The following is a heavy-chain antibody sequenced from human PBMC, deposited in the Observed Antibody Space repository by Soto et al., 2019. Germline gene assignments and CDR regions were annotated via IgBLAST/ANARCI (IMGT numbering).Heavy chain of an antibody. J-gene: IGHJ4*02. Sequence: QVQLQESGPGLVKPSQTLSLTCTVSGGSISSGGYYWSWIRQHPGKGLEWIGYIYYSGRPYYNPSLKSRVAISVVTSKNPSSLKLSSVTAADTAVYYCARGQWHHYFDYWGQGTLVTVSS. CDR3: ARGQWHHYFDY. V-gene: IGHV4-31*03. CDR2: IYYSGRP. D-gene: IGHD6-19*01. CDR1: GGSISSGGYY.